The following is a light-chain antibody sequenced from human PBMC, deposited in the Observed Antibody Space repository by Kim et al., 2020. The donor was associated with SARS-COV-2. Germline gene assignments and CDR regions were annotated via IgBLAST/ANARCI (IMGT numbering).Light chain of an antibody. Sequence: AFGQTVRITCQGDSLRRYYASWYQQKPGQAPVLVIYGKNNRPSGIPDRFSGSSSGNTASLTITGAQAEDEADYYCNSRDSSGNHLVFGTGTKVTVL. V-gene: IGLV3-19*01. CDR1: SLRRYY. CDR2: GKN. J-gene: IGLJ1*01. CDR3: NSRDSSGNHLV.